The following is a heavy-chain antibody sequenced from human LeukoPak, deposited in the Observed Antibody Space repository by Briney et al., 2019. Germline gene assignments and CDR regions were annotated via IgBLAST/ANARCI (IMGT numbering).Heavy chain of an antibody. CDR3: ARDYRYLAAAGTNWFDP. J-gene: IGHJ5*02. Sequence: ASVKVSCKASGYTFTGYYMHWVRQAPGQGLEWMGWINPNSGGTNYAQKFQGRVTMTRDTSISTAYMELSRLRSDDTAVYYYARDYRYLAAAGTNWFDPWGQGTLVTVSS. V-gene: IGHV1-2*02. CDR1: GYTFTGYY. CDR2: INPNSGGT. D-gene: IGHD6-13*01.